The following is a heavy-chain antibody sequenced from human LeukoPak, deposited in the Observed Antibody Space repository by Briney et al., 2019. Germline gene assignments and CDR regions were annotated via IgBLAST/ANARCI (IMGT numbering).Heavy chain of an antibody. CDR3: ARDFTYGDYYFDY. V-gene: IGHV4-59*01. CDR2: IYYSGST. J-gene: IGHJ4*02. D-gene: IGHD4-17*01. Sequence: PSETLSLTCAVYGGSFSGYYWSWIRQPPGKGLEWIGYIYYSGSTNYNPSLKSRVTISVDTSKNQFSLKLSSVTAADTAVYYCARDFTYGDYYFDYWGQGTLVTVSS. CDR1: GGSFSGYY.